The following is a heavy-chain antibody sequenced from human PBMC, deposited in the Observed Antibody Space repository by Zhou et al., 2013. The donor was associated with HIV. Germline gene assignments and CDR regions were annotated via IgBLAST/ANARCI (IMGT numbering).Heavy chain of an antibody. CDR2: IIPILGIA. CDR3: ARREAARGTTGFDY. J-gene: IGHJ4*02. Sequence: QVQLVQSGAEVKKPGSSVKVSCKASGGTFSSYAISWVRQAPGQGLEWMGRIIPILGIANYAQKFQGRVTITADKSTSTAYMELSSLRSEDTAVYYCARREAARGTTGFDYWGQGTLVTVSS. V-gene: IGHV1-69*04. D-gene: IGHD6-6*01. CDR1: GGTFSSYA.